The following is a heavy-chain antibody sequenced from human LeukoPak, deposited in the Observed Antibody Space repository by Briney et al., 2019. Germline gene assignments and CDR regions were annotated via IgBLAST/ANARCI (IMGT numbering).Heavy chain of an antibody. J-gene: IGHJ4*02. CDR1: GGTFSSYA. D-gene: IGHD5-12*01. CDR2: IIPIFGTA. V-gene: IGHV1-69*13. CDR3: ARDSPLVATIGDYFDY. Sequence: SVKVSCKASGGTFSSYAISWVRQAPGQGLEWMGGIIPIFGTANYAQKFQGRVTITADESTSTAYMELSSLRSEDTAVYYCARDSPLVATIGDYFDYWGQGTLVTVSS.